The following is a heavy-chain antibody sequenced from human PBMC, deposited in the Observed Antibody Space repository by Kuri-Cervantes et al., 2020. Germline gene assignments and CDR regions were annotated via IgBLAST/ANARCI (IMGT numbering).Heavy chain of an antibody. D-gene: IGHD1-26*01. Sequence: GGSLRLSCAASGFTVSSTYMSWVRQAPGKGLESISLIYSGAGTYFADSVKGRFTISRDNSKSTLHLQMNSLTAEDTAVYYCAKDSLQRGRYEGGYIDYWGQGTLVTVSS. J-gene: IGHJ4*02. CDR3: AKDSLQRGRYEGGYIDY. CDR2: IYSGAGT. V-gene: IGHV3-53*05. CDR1: GFTVSSTY.